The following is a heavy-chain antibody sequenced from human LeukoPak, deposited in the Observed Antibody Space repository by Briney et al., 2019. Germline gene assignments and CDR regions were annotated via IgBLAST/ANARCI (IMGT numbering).Heavy chain of an antibody. CDR1: GGSISSSSYY. Sequence: SETLSLTCTVSGGSISSSSYYWGWIRQPPGKGLEWIGSIYYSGSTYYNPSLKSRVTISVDTSKNQFSLKLSSVTAADTAVYYCARRGYDSSGYYYAYWGHGTLVTVSS. V-gene: IGHV4-39*01. D-gene: IGHD3-22*01. J-gene: IGHJ4*01. CDR2: IYYSGST. CDR3: ARRGYDSSGYYYAY.